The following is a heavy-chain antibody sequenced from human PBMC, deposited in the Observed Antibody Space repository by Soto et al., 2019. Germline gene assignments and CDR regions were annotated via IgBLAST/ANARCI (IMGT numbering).Heavy chain of an antibody. CDR3: ARVGGSWRKQDY. J-gene: IGHJ4*02. Sequence: QVQLQQWGAGLLKPSETLSLTCAVDGGSFSGYYWSWIRQPPGKGLEWIGEINHSGSTNYNPSLRSRVTISVYTSKYQFDLKLSSVTAADTAVYYCARVGGSWRKQDYWGQGTLVTVSS. D-gene: IGHD3-10*01. V-gene: IGHV4-34*01. CDR2: INHSGST. CDR1: GGSFSGYY.